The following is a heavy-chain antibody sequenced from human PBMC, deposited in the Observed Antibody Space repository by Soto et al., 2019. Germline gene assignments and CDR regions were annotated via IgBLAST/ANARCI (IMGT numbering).Heavy chain of an antibody. Sequence: QVQLQESGPGLVKPSETLSLTCTVSGGSISSYYWSWIRXPPGXGXEWIGYIYYSGSTNYNPSLKSRVTISVDTSKNQFSLKLSSVTAADTXVXYCARDRNMRFGDEVWFDPWGQGTLVTVSS. V-gene: IGHV4-59*01. CDR2: IYYSGST. J-gene: IGHJ5*02. CDR3: ARDRNMRFGDEVWFDP. D-gene: IGHD3-10*01. CDR1: GGSISSYY.